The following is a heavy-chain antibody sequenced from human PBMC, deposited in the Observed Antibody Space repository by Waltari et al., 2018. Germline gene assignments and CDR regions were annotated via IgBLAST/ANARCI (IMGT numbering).Heavy chain of an antibody. CDR2: IYYSGST. J-gene: IGHJ5*02. CDR1: SVSISSGAFY. CDR3: ARAECSTSSCFFVSGFDP. D-gene: IGHD6-6*01. V-gene: IGHV4-39*01. Sequence: QLHLQESGPELVEPSETLYLTCTVSSVSISSGAFYLWWIRQPAGKGPEWVGNIYYSGSTYYNPSLESRVAISVDTSRNQFFLSLTSVTAADAAVYYCARAECSTSSCFFVSGFDPWGQGIHVTVSS.